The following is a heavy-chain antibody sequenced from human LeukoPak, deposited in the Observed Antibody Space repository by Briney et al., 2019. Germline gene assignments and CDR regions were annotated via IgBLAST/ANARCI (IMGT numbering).Heavy chain of an antibody. Sequence: GGSLRLSCAPSGFTFSTYWMSWVRQAPGKGLEWVANIKQDGSEKYYVDSVKGRFTISRDNAKNSLVLQMNNLRADDTAVYHCMMSLTAHYYYGMDVWGQGTTVTVSS. D-gene: IGHD2-21*02. J-gene: IGHJ6*02. CDR3: MMSLTAHYYYGMDV. V-gene: IGHV3-7*02. CDR1: GFTFSTYW. CDR2: IKQDGSEK.